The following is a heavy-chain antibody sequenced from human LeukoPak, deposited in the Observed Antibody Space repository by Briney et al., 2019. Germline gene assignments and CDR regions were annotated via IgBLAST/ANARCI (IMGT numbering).Heavy chain of an antibody. V-gene: IGHV1-46*01. CDR1: GYTFTSYY. CDR3: ARVLAVAGSKWFDP. J-gene: IGHJ5*02. D-gene: IGHD6-19*01. CDR2: INPSGGGT. Sequence: ASVKVSCTASGYTFTSYYMHWGRQAPRHGLEWMGIINPSGGGTSYAQKFQGRVTLTRDTSTSTVYMELSSLRSEDTAVYYCARVLAVAGSKWFDPWGQGTLVTVSS.